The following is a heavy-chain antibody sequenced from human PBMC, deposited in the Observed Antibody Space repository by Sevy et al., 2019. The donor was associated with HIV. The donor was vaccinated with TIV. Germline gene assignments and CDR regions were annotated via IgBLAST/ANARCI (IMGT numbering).Heavy chain of an antibody. D-gene: IGHD3-3*01. J-gene: IGHJ6*02. CDR1: GYTFTKYD. CDR2: MNAKRGNT. Sequence: ASVKVSCKTSGYTFTKYDIHWVRQATGQGLEWMGWMNAKRGNTGYAQKFQGRVTMTRDTSISTADMELNRLRSEDTAVYYCARWSGTSYYCFYAMDVWGQGTTVTVSS. CDR3: ARWSGTSYYCFYAMDV. V-gene: IGHV1-8*01.